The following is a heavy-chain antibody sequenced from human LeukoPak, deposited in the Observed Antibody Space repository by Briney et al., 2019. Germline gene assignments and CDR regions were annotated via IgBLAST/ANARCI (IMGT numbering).Heavy chain of an antibody. CDR1: GGSISSGGYS. D-gene: IGHD2-15*01. V-gene: IGHV4-31*03. Sequence: PSQTLSLTCTVSGGSISSGGYSWSWIRQFPGKGLEWIGYIYLTGITYYNPSLKSRATFSVDTSENEFSLSLRSVTAADTAVYYCAREGCSGGSCYGTVGIDHWGQGTLVTVSS. CDR2: IYLTGIT. J-gene: IGHJ4*02. CDR3: AREGCSGGSCYGTVGIDH.